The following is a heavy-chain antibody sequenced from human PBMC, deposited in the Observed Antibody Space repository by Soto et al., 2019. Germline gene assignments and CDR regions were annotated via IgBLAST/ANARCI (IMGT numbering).Heavy chain of an antibody. V-gene: IGHV1-18*01. CDR3: ARDYEGFGEFLPKAY. J-gene: IGHJ4*02. CDR2: ISAYNGNT. D-gene: IGHD3-10*01. CDR1: GYSFTSYG. Sequence: ASVKVSCKASGYSFTSYGFSWVRQAPGQGLEWMGWISAYNGNTNYAQNLQGRVTMTTDTSTSTAYMELRSLRSDDTAVYYCARDYEGFGEFLPKAYWGQGTLVTVSS.